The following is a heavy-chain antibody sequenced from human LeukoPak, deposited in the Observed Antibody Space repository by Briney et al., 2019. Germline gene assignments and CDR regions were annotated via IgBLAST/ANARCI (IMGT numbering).Heavy chain of an antibody. V-gene: IGHV1-18*01. CDR2: VTAFNENT. Sequence: ASVKVSCKASGFALTTYNIVWLRQAPGQGLEWVGWVTAFNENTHYSRKVQGRVTMTRDTSTSTAYMELRSLRSEDTAVYYCASGRTDIVVVPATLRNYYFDYWGQGTLVTVSS. CDR3: ASGRTDIVVVPATLRNYYFDY. D-gene: IGHD2-2*01. J-gene: IGHJ4*02. CDR1: GFALTTYN.